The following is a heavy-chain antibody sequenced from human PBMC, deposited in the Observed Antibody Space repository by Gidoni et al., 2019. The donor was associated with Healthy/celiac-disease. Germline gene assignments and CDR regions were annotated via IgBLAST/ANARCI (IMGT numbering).Heavy chain of an antibody. D-gene: IGHD1-26*01. CDR3: ARDEVGATPQFDY. CDR1: GGSISSYY. CDR2: IYYSGST. V-gene: IGHV4-59*01. Sequence: VSGGSISSYYWSWIRQPPGKGLEWIGYIYYSGSTNYNPSLKSRVTISVDTSKNQFSLKLSSVTAADTAVYYCARDEVGATPQFDYWGQGTLVTVSS. J-gene: IGHJ4*02.